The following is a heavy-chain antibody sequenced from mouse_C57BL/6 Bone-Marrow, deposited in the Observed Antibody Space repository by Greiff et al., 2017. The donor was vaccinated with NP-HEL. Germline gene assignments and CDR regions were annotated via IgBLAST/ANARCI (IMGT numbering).Heavy chain of an antibody. Sequence: EVQGVESGGGLVKPGGSLKLSCAASGFTFSDYGMHWVRQAPEKGLEWVAYISSGSSTIYYADTVKGRFTISRDNAKNTLFLQMTSLRSEDTAMYYCARQRYDGYYVGFAYWGQGTLVTVSA. CDR2: ISSGSSTI. D-gene: IGHD2-3*01. V-gene: IGHV5-17*01. J-gene: IGHJ3*01. CDR1: GFTFSDYG. CDR3: ARQRYDGYYVGFAY.